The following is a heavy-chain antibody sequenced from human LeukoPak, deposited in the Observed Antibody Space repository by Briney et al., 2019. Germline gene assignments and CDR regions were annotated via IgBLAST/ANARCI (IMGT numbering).Heavy chain of an antibody. CDR2: IKQDGSEK. D-gene: IGHD2-2*01. J-gene: IGHJ4*02. Sequence: GGSLRLSCAASGFTLSSYWMSWVRQAPGKGLEWVANIKQDGSEKYYVDSVKGRFTISRDNGKNSLYLQMNSLRAEDTAVYYCAREGVVVVPAAYDYWGQGTLVTVSS. CDR3: AREGVVVVPAAYDY. V-gene: IGHV3-7*01. CDR1: GFTLSSYW.